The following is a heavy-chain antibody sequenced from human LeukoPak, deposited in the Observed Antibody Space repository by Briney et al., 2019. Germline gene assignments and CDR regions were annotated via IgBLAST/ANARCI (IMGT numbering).Heavy chain of an antibody. J-gene: IGHJ4*02. V-gene: IGHV4-59*01. CDR1: GGSISSYS. CDR3: ARGSYSYGNAFDY. D-gene: IGHD5-18*01. Sequence: PSETLSLTCTVSGGSISSYSWTWIRQPPGKGLEWIGNMFYSGGTNYNSSLKSRVTVSVDTSKNQFSLKLSSVTAADTAVYSCARGSYSYGNAFDYWGQGTLVTVSS. CDR2: MFYSGGT.